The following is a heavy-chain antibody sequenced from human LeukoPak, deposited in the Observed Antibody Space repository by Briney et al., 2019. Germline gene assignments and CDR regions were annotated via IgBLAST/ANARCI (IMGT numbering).Heavy chain of an antibody. Sequence: GGSLRLSCAASGFTFSTYTMNWVRQGPGKGLEWVSYISSSSSPIYYADSVKGRFTISRDNAKNSLYLQVNSLRADDTAVYYCAGQYSYDSRGFDYWGQGTLVTVSS. V-gene: IGHV3-48*01. CDR3: AGQYSYDSRGFDY. CDR2: ISSSSSPI. D-gene: IGHD3-22*01. J-gene: IGHJ4*02. CDR1: GFTFSTYT.